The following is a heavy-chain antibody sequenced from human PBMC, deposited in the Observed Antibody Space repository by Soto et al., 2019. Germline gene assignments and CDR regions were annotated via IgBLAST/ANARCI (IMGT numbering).Heavy chain of an antibody. CDR3: VRQGRYIGPIDH. J-gene: IGHJ4*02. V-gene: IGHV5-51*01. D-gene: IGHD5-12*01. Sequence: EVQLVQSGAEVKKRGESLKISCKDSGYSFSNYWIGWVRQMPGKGLEWMGIIYPDGSDARYSPSFQGQVTVSADRSTSTAYLHWSSLKASDTAMYYCVRQGRYIGPIDHWGQGTLVAVSS. CDR1: GYSFSNYW. CDR2: IYPDGSDA.